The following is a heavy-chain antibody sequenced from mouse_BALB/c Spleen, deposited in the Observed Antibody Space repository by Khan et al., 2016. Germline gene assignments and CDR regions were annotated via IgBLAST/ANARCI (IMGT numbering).Heavy chain of an antibody. D-gene: IGHD1-1*01. J-gene: IGHJ1*01. CDR1: GFTFSDYY. CDR3: ARHLRNYRSPASVDV. CDR2: ISNGGDNT. Sequence: EVELVESGGGLVQPGGSMKLSCATSGFTFSDYYMYWGRQTPEKRLEWVAYISNGGDNTYNPDTVKGRFTISRDNAKNILNLKMSRLKSEDPPMHYWARHLRNYRSPASVDVWGAGTTVTVSS. V-gene: IGHV5-12*02.